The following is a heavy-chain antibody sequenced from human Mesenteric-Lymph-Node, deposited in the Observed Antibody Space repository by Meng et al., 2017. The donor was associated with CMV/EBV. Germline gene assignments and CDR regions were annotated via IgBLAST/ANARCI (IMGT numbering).Heavy chain of an antibody. J-gene: IGHJ6*02. D-gene: IGHD2-2*01. CDR1: GYTFTSYG. CDR3: ARDGYCSSTSCLYTSYYYYYGMDV. CDR2: ISTYNGNI. V-gene: IGHV1-18*01. Sequence: ASVKVSCKASGYTFTSYGISWVRQAPGQGLEWMGWISTYNGNIHYAQKIQGRVTMTTDTSTSTAYMELRSLRSDDTAVYYCARDGYCSSTSCLYTSYYYYYGMDVWGQGTTVTSP.